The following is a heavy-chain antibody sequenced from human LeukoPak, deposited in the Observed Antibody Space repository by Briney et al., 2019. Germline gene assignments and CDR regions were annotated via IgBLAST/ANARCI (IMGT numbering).Heavy chain of an antibody. V-gene: IGHV3-7*01. CDR2: IKQDGSEK. J-gene: IGHJ4*02. Sequence: GGSLRLSCEASGFTFSSYWMSWVRQAPGKGLEWVANIKQDGSEKYYVDSVKGRFTISRDNAKNSLYLQMNSLRAEDTAVYYCARESFWGQGTLVTVSS. CDR1: GFTFSSYW. CDR3: ARESF.